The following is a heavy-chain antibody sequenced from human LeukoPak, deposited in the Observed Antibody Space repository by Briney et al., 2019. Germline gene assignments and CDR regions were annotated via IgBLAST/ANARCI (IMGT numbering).Heavy chain of an antibody. Sequence: PGRSLRLSCAASGFTFSSYGMHWVRQAPGKGLEWVAVIWYDGSNKYYADSVKGRFTISRDNSKNTLYLQMNSLRAEDTAVYYCARGPQVAYYGMDAWGQGTTVTVSS. D-gene: IGHD5-12*01. J-gene: IGHJ6*02. CDR2: IWYDGSNK. CDR1: GFTFSSYG. CDR3: ARGPQVAYYGMDA. V-gene: IGHV3-33*01.